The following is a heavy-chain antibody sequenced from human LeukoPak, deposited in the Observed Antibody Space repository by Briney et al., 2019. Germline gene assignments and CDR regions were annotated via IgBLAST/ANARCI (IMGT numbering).Heavy chain of an antibody. V-gene: IGHV3-7*04. CDR2: IRQDGGDK. CDR1: GFTFSNYW. D-gene: IGHD6-19*01. Sequence: GGSLRLSCEASGFTFSNYWMTWVRQAPGKGLEWVANIRQDGGDKNYIDSVRGRFTISRDNAKNSLYLQMNSLRAEDTALYYCARDGGWYRDYWGQGSLVTVSS. CDR3: ARDGGWYRDY. J-gene: IGHJ4*02.